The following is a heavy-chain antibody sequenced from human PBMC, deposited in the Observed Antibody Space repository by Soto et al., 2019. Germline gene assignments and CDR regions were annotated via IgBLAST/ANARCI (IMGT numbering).Heavy chain of an antibody. CDR1: GGSISSGGSS. D-gene: IGHD3-22*01. CDR3: ARAGDSSGPVALGY. J-gene: IGHJ4*02. V-gene: IGHV4-30-2*01. Sequence: QLQLQESGSGLVKPSQTLSLTCAVSGGSISSGGSSWSWVRQPPGKGLEWIGYIYHSGSTYHNSSLKSRVTISVDRSKNQFSLKLSSVTAADTAVYYCARAGDSSGPVALGYWGQGTLVTVSS. CDR2: IYHSGST.